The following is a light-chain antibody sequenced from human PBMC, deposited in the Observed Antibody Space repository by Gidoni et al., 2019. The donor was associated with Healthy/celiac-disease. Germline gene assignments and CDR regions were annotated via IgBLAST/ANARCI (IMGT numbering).Light chain of an antibody. V-gene: IGKV2D-29*01. J-gene: IGKJ2*04. CDR2: EVF. CDR3: MQGIQLPRS. CDR1: QILLHSGGKTY. Sequence: DVVMTQTPLSMSVTPGQPASISCKSSQILLHSGGKTYFYWYLQKPGQPPQPLIYEVFNRFSGVPDRFSGSGSVTDFTLKISRVEPEDVGVYYCMQGIQLPRSFGQGTKLEIK.